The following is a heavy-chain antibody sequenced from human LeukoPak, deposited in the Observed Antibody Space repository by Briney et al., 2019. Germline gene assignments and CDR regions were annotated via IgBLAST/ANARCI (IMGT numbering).Heavy chain of an antibody. V-gene: IGHV3-7*01. CDR2: INQDGTEK. CDR1: GFSFSSDW. J-gene: IGHJ4*02. D-gene: IGHD5-12*01. CDR3: ARRIVATDFDY. Sequence: GGSLRLSCAVSGFSFSSDWMSWVRQTPGKGLEWVAYINQDGTEKGYVDSVEGRFTISRDNAKNSLYLQMSNMRVEDTAVYYCARRIVATDFDYWGQGTLVTVSS.